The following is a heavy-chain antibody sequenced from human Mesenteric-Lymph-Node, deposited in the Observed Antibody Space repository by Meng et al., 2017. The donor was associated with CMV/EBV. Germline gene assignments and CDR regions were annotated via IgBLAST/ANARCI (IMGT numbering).Heavy chain of an antibody. CDR1: GFTFSTFA. Sequence: WAAAGFTFSTFAIHWFRQAPGKGLEWVAVISPDGSNEYYADSVMGRFTISRDNSKNTLYLQMSTLRNEDTAVYYCVKEESRGSYNDYWGQGTLVTVSS. J-gene: IGHJ4*02. D-gene: IGHD1-26*01. CDR2: ISPDGSNE. CDR3: VKEESRGSYNDY. V-gene: IGHV3-30*18.